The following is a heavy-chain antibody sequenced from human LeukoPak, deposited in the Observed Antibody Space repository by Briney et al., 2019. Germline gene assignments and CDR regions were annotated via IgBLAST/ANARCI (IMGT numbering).Heavy chain of an antibody. V-gene: IGHV3-23*01. J-gene: IGHJ4*02. D-gene: IGHD2-2*01. CDR3: ARGIVAAAFPYYFDY. CDR1: GFTFSGYA. CDR2: ISGSSITT. Sequence: GGSLRLSCAASGFTFSGYAMSWVRQAPGKGLEWVSGISGSSITTYYADSEKGRFTISRDNSKNTLYLQVNSLRAEDTAVFYCARGIVAAAFPYYFDYWGQGTLVTVSS.